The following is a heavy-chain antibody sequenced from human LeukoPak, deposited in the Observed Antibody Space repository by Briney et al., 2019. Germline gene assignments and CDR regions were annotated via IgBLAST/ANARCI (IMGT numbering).Heavy chain of an antibody. CDR3: ASGADCSNYYFDY. CDR2: IYYSGST. J-gene: IGHJ4*02. CDR1: GGSISSHY. D-gene: IGHD4-11*01. Sequence: SETLSLTCTVSGGSISSHYWSWIRQPPGKGLEWIGYIYYSGSTSYNPSLKSRLTISVDTSRNQFSLKLSSVTAADTAVYYCASGADCSNYYFDYWGQGTLVTVSS. V-gene: IGHV4-59*11.